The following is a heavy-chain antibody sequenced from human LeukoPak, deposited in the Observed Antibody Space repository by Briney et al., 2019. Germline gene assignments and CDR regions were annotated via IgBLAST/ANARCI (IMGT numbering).Heavy chain of an antibody. CDR2: ISSSSSYI. V-gene: IGHV3-21*01. J-gene: IGHJ6*03. CDR1: GFTFSSYS. CDR3: ARGRGNYYDSSSFYYYYMDV. Sequence: GGSLRLSCAASGFTFSSYSMNWVRQAPGKGLEWVSSISSSSSYIYYADSAKGRFTISRDNAKSSLFLQMNSLRAEDTAVYYCARGRGNYYDSSSFYYYYMDVWGKGTTVTVSS. D-gene: IGHD3-22*01.